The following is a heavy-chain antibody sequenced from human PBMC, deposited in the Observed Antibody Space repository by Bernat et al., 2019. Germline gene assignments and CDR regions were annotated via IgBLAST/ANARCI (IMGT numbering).Heavy chain of an antibody. CDR3: ARGVRDDTAARESNWFDP. D-gene: IGHD6-6*01. Sequence: QVQESGPGLVKPSETLSLTCGVSNYSISSGYYWGWIRQPPGKGLEWIGSIYHSGNTYYNPSLKSRVTISVDTSKNQFSLKLSSVTAADTAVYYCARGVRDDTAARESNWFDPGGQGTLVTGSS. J-gene: IGHJ5*02. V-gene: IGHV4-38-2*01. CDR1: NYSISSGYY. CDR2: IYHSGNT.